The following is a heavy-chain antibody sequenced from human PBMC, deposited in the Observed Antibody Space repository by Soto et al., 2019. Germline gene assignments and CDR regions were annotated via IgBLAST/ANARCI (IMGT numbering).Heavy chain of an antibody. CDR3: AKDRNIWVGESGYFDY. V-gene: IGHV3-30*18. CDR1: GFTFSSYG. CDR2: ISYDGSNK. Sequence: QVQLVESGGGVVQPGRSLRLSCAASGFTFSSYGMHWVRQAPGKGLEWVAVISYDGSNKYYADSVKGRFTISRDNSKNTLNLQMNSLRAEYTAVYYCAKDRNIWVGESGYFDYWGQGTLVTVSS. J-gene: IGHJ4*02. D-gene: IGHD3-10*01.